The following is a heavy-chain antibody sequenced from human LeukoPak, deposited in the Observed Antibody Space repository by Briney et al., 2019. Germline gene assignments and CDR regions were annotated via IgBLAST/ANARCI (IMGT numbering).Heavy chain of an antibody. D-gene: IGHD1-14*01. CDR3: AREYTTSSGTGWYCDL. Sequence: ASVKVSCKACGYTFTSYYMHWVRQAPGQGLEWMGIINPSGGSTSYAQKFQGRVTMTRDTSTSTVYMELSRLRSEDTAVYYCAREYTTSSGTGWYCDLWGRGTLVTVSS. J-gene: IGHJ2*01. V-gene: IGHV1-46*01. CDR1: GYTFTSYY. CDR2: INPSGGST.